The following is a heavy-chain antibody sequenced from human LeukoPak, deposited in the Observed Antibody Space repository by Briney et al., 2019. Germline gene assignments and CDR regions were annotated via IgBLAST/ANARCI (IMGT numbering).Heavy chain of an antibody. CDR2: ISGDGGT. J-gene: IGHJ6*04. CDR3: AGRYNTPAAGMDV. Sequence: GGSLRLSCAASGFTFGSYVMSWVRQAPGKGPEWVSAISGDGGTYYADSVKGRFTISRDNSKNILYLQMNSLRVEDAAVYYCAGRYNTPAAGMDVWGNGTTVTVSS. D-gene: IGHD6-13*01. CDR1: GFTFGSYV. V-gene: IGHV3-23*01.